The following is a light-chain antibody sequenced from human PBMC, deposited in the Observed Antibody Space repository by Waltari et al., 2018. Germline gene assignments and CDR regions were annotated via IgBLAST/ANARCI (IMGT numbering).Light chain of an antibody. CDR2: GSS. CDR3: QQYNHWLWT. J-gene: IGKJ1*01. V-gene: IGKV3D-15*01. Sequence: EIVMTQSPATLSVSPGERATLSCRSSQSVSSNLAWYQQKPGQDPRLLIYGSSTSATGIPARFSGSGSGTEFTLTISSLQSEDCAVYYCQQYNHWLWTFGQGTKVEIK. CDR1: QSVSSN.